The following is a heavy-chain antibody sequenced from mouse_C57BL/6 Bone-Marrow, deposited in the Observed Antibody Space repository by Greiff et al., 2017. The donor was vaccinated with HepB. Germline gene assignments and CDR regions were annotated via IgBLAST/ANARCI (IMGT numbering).Heavy chain of an antibody. J-gene: IGHJ3*01. CDR3: ARKAQAPWFAY. CDR1: GYTFTSYW. CDR2: IDPSDSYT. D-gene: IGHD3-2*02. Sequence: VQLQQSGAELVMPGASVKLSCKASGYTFTSYWMHWVKQRPGQGLEWIGEIDPSDSYTNYNQKFKGKSTLTVDKSSSTAYMQLSSLTSEDSAVYYCARKAQAPWFAYWGQGTLVTVSA. V-gene: IGHV1-69*01.